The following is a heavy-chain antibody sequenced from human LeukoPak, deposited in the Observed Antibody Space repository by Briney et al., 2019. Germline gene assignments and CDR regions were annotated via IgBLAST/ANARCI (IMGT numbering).Heavy chain of an antibody. V-gene: IGHV3-30-3*01. CDR3: ARVSGGYYFDD. D-gene: IGHD3-16*01. CDR2: ISHDGSNK. J-gene: IGHJ4*02. CDR1: AFTLASNP. Sequence: PGGSLRLSCAASAFTLASNPMHWVRQTPGKGLGWVAVISHDGSNKFYTDSVKGRFTISRDNSKNTLYLQMNSLRGEDTALYYCARVSGGYYFDDWGQGTLVIVSS.